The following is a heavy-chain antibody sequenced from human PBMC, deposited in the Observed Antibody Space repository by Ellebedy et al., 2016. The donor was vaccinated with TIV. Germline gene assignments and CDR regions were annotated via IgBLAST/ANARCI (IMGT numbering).Heavy chain of an antibody. V-gene: IGHV1-3*01. CDR1: GYTFTSYA. CDR3: ARDGRYYDSSGYYHAAFDI. Sequence: AASVKVSCKASGYTFTSYAMHWVRQAPGQRLEWMGWINAGNGNTKYSQKFQGRVTITRDTSASTAYMELSSLRSEDTAVYYCARDGRYYDSSGYYHAAFDIWGQGTMVTVSS. D-gene: IGHD3-22*01. CDR2: INAGNGNT. J-gene: IGHJ3*02.